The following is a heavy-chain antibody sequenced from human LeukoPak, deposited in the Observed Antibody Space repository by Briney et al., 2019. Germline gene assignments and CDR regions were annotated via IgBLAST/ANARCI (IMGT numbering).Heavy chain of an antibody. Sequence: KTGGSLRLSCVASGFSFSLYSMNWVRQAPGKGLEWVPTISGDSSGNYIDYADSVKGRFTISRDNAKNSVFLQMNGLRDDDTAVYYCTREGGVGYWGQGTLVSVSS. CDR3: TREGGVGY. J-gene: IGHJ4*02. D-gene: IGHD3-16*01. CDR1: GFSFSLYS. V-gene: IGHV3-21*01. CDR2: ISGDSSGNYI.